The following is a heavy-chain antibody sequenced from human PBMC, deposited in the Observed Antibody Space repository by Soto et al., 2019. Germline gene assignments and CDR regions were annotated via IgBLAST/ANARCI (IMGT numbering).Heavy chain of an antibody. Sequence: GESLKISCKASGYTFTSYYMHWVRQAPGQGLEWMGIINPSGGSTSYAQKFQGRVTMTRDTSTSTVYMELSSLRSEDTAVYYCARDPPYSSSYDYYYGMDVGGKGTTVTVSS. V-gene: IGHV1-46*01. J-gene: IGHJ6*04. D-gene: IGHD6-6*01. CDR2: INPSGGST. CDR3: ARDPPYSSSYDYYYGMDV. CDR1: GYTFTSYY.